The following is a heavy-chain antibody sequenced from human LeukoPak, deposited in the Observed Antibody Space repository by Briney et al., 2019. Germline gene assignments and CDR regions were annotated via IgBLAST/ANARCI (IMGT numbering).Heavy chain of an antibody. Sequence: SETLSLTCTVSGGSISSGDYYWSWIRQPPGKGLEWIGYIYYSGSTYYNPSLKSRVTISLDTSKNQFSLKLTSVTAADTAVYFCAGAGDFDSWGQGTLVTVSS. CDR3: AGAGDFDS. CDR1: GGSISSGDYY. V-gene: IGHV4-30-4*01. J-gene: IGHJ4*02. CDR2: IYYSGST. D-gene: IGHD3-10*01.